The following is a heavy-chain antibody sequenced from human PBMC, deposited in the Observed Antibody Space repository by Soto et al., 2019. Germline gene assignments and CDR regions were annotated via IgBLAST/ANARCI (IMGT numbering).Heavy chain of an antibody. CDR3: ARDNSILGAPFQD. J-gene: IGHJ1*01. V-gene: IGHV3-53*02. D-gene: IGHD3-16*01. CDR2: IYADGGT. Sequence: VELVETGGGWIQPGGSLRLSCAVSGFTVSSNSMSWVRQAPGKGLEWVSLIYADGGTYYGDSVKGRFTISRDASKNTVSLQMTSLRADDTAVYYCARDNSILGAPFQDWGQGTLVTVSS. CDR1: GFTVSSNS.